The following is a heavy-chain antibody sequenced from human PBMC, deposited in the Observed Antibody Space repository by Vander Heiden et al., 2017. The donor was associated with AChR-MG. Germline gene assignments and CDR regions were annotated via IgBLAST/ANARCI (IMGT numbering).Heavy chain of an antibody. D-gene: IGHD3-22*01. CDR3: ARGKGDSSAYDAFDI. CDR1: GFTFSSYS. J-gene: IGHJ3*02. Sequence: EVQLVESGGGLVKPGGSLRLSCAASGFTFSSYSMNWVRQAPGKGLEWVSSISSSSSYIYYADSVKGRFTISRDNAKNSLYLQMNSLRAEDTAVYYCARGKGDSSAYDAFDIWGQGTMVTVSS. CDR2: ISSSSSYI. V-gene: IGHV3-21*01.